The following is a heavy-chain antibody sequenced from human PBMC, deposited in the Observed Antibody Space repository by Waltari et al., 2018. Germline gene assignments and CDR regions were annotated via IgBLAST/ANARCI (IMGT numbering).Heavy chain of an antibody. V-gene: IGHV3-23*01. CDR2: ISGSGGNT. D-gene: IGHD6-13*01. Sequence: EVQLLESGGGLVQPGGSLRLSCAASGFTFSSYAMSWVRQAPGKGLEWVSAISGSGGNTYYADSVKGRFTISRDNSKNTLYLQMNSLRAEDTAIYYCAKSLAGNYYYYGMDVWGQGTTVTVSS. J-gene: IGHJ6*02. CDR3: AKSLAGNYYYYGMDV. CDR1: GFTFSSYA.